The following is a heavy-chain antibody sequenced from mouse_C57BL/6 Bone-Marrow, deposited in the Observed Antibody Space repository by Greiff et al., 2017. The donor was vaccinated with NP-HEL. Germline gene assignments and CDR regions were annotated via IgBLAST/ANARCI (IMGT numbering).Heavy chain of an antibody. CDR3: ARDYYGSSFWYFDV. J-gene: IGHJ1*03. CDR1: GYTFTSYW. Sequence: QVQLQQPGAELVKPGASVKLSCKASGYTFTSYWMQWVKQRPGQGLEWIGEIDPSDSYTNYNQKFKGKATLTVDTSSSHAYMQLSSLTSEDSAVYYCARDYYGSSFWYFDVWGTGTTVTVSS. CDR2: IDPSDSYT. V-gene: IGHV1-50*01. D-gene: IGHD1-1*01.